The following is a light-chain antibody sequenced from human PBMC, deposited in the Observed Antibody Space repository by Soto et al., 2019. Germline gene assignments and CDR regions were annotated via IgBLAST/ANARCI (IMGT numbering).Light chain of an antibody. Sequence: QSALTQPASVSGSPGQSITISCTGTSTDIGGYNYVSWYQQHPGKAPKLLISDVSNRPSGISFRFSGSKSGNTASLTISGLQAEDEADYYCNAYSGGPSRYLFGTGTKLTVL. CDR2: DVS. J-gene: IGLJ1*01. CDR3: NAYSGGPSRYL. CDR1: STDIGGYNY. V-gene: IGLV2-14*01.